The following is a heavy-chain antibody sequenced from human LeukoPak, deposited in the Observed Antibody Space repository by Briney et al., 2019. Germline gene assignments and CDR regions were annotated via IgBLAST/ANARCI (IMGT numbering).Heavy chain of an antibody. CDR1: GGSFSGYY. J-gene: IGHJ6*02. CDR3: ARRRITMVGGYYYYGMDV. CDR2: VNHSGST. Sequence: SETLSLTCAVYGGSFSGYYWSWIRQRPGKGLEWIGEVNHSGSTNYNPSLKSRVTISVDTSKNQFSLKLSSVTAADTAVYYCARRRITMVGGYYYYGMDVWGQGTTVTVSS. V-gene: IGHV4-34*01. D-gene: IGHD3-10*01.